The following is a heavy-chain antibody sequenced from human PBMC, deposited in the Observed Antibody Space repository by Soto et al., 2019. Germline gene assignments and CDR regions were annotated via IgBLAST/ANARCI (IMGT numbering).Heavy chain of an antibody. J-gene: IGHJ3*02. D-gene: IGHD2-21*02. CDR3: ARSRGLRSRNAFDI. CDR1: GASLSSGYYY. V-gene: IGHV4-39*01. Sequence: SETLSLTCTVSGASLSSGYYYWGWIRQPPGKGLEWIGSIHYSESSYFYPSLQSRVTISLDTSQNQISLNLSSVTAADTAVYYCARSRGLRSRNAFDIWGQGTMVTV. CDR2: IHYSESS.